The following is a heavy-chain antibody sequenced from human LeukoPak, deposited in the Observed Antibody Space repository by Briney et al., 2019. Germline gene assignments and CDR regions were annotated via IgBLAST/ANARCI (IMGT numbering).Heavy chain of an antibody. CDR3: ARTYYYDSSGYYWAQNYFDY. J-gene: IGHJ4*02. V-gene: IGHV5-51*01. D-gene: IGHD3-22*01. CDR2: IYPGDSDT. Sequence: GESLKISCKGSGYSFTSYWIGWVRQMPGKGLEWMGIIYPGDSDTRYSPSFQGQVTISADKSISTAYLQWSSLKASDTAMYYCARTYYYDSSGYYWAQNYFDYWGQGTLVTVSS. CDR1: GYSFTSYW.